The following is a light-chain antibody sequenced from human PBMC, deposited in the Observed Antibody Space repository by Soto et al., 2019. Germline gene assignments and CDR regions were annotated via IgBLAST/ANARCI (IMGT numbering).Light chain of an antibody. V-gene: IGKV3-15*01. Sequence: ILMTQSPYTLSVSPGERATLACRASQSIAEKVVWYQQKSGQAPRLLIYGASTRAAGVPARFSGSGSGTDFTLTISRLEPEDFAVYYCQHYGYPQWTFGQGTKVDIK. CDR1: QSIAEK. CDR2: GAS. CDR3: QHYGYPQWT. J-gene: IGKJ1*01.